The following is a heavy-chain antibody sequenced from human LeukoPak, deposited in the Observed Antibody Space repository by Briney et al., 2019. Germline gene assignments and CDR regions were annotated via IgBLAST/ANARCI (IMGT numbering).Heavy chain of an antibody. V-gene: IGHV1-2*02. D-gene: IGHD2-2*01. CDR1: GYTFTGSY. J-gene: IGHJ5*02. Sequence: ASVKVSCKASGYTFTGSYMHWVRQAPGQGLEWMGWINPNSGGTNYAQKFQGRVTMTRDTSISTAYMELSRLRSDDTAVYYCARDHEIVVVPAAISNWFDPWGQGTLVTVSS. CDR3: ARDHEIVVVPAAISNWFDP. CDR2: INPNSGGT.